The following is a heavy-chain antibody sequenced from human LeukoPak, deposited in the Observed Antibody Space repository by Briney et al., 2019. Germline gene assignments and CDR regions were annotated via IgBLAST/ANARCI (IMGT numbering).Heavy chain of an antibody. CDR2: IRFDGSNK. Sequence: GGSLRLSCAASGFTFSQSGMHWVRQAPGKGLEWVAFIRFDGSNKYYADSVKGRFTISRDNAESSLFLQMNSLRDEDTAVYYCARGRGGSGREAYNVDYWGQGTLVTVSS. D-gene: IGHD5-24*01. CDR1: GFTFSQSG. V-gene: IGHV3-30*02. J-gene: IGHJ4*02. CDR3: ARGRGGSGREAYNVDY.